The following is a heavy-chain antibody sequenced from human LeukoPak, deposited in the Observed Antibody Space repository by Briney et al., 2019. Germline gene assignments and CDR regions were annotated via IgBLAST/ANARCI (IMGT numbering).Heavy chain of an antibody. V-gene: IGHV3-23*01. J-gene: IGHJ4*02. CDR3: AKVKGSSSWLKYYFDY. D-gene: IGHD6-13*01. Sequence: GGSLRLSCAASGFTFSSYAMSWVRQAPGKGLEWVSAISGSGGSTYYADSVKGRFTVSRDNSKNTLYLQMNSLRAEDTAVYYCAKVKGSSSWLKYYFDYWGQGTLVTVSS. CDR1: GFTFSSYA. CDR2: ISGSGGST.